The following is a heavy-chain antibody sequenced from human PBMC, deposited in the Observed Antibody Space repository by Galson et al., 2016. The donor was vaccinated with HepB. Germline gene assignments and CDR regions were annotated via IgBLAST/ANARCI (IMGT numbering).Heavy chain of an antibody. Sequence: SVKVSCKAFGGTFSSYAISWVRQAPGQGLEWMGGIVPIFGTANYAQKFQGRVTIIADESTRTAYMEVTGLRSKDTAVYYCARDSEATVTTDYYDMDVWGQGTTITVSS. CDR1: GGTFSSYA. V-gene: IGHV1-69*13. J-gene: IGHJ6*02. CDR3: ARDSEATVTTDYYDMDV. CDR2: IVPIFGTA. D-gene: IGHD4-17*01.